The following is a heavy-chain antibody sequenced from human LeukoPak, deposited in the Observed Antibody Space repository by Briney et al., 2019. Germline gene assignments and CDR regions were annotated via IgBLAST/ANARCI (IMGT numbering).Heavy chain of an antibody. D-gene: IGHD3-10*01. CDR2: ISGYNGNT. CDR3: ARDNYGSGSNKFDP. CDR1: GYTFTSYG. J-gene: IGHJ5*02. Sequence: ASLKVSCKASGYTFTSYGITWVRQAPGQGLEWMGWISGYNGNTNYAQKLQGRVTMTTDTSTSTAYMELRSLRSDDTAVYYCARDNYGSGSNKFDPWGQGTLVTVSS. V-gene: IGHV1-18*01.